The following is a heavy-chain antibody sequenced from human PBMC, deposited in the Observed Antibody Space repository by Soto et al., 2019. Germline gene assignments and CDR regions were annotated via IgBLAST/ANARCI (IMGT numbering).Heavy chain of an antibody. Sequence: QVQLVQSGAEVKKPGSSVKVSCKASGGTFSSYAISWVRQAPGQGLEWMGGIIPIFGTANYALKFQGRVTITADKDRSTGYMDVRSLTPEDKTVHYCEFVEYSCSRGNYWRIDVWGQGTTEIDSS. V-gene: IGHV1-69*06. D-gene: IGHD6-6*01. CDR2: IIPIFGTA. J-gene: IGHJ6*02. CDR1: GGTFSSYA. CDR3: EFVEYSCSRGNYWRIDV.